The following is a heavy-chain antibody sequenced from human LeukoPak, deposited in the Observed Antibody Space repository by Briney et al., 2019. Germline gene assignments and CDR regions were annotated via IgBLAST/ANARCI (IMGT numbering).Heavy chain of an antibody. CDR1: GYTFTGYY. V-gene: IGHV1-2*02. Sequence: ASVTVSFKASGYTFTGYYIQWVRQAPGQGLEWMGWINSNSGGTNYAQKFQGRVTMTRDTSISTAYVELSGLTSDDTAVYYCARSDSSGWYDYWGQGTLVTVSS. J-gene: IGHJ4*02. CDR3: ARSDSSGWYDY. CDR2: INSNSGGT. D-gene: IGHD6-19*01.